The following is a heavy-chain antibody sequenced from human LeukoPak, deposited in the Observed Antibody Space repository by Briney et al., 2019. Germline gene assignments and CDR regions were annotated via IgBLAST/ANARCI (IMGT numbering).Heavy chain of an antibody. D-gene: IGHD6-19*01. J-gene: IGHJ6*02. CDR3: ARGRSGWYTAHYYYYGMDV. CDR2: IGNNGDTI. Sequence: GGSLRLSCAASGFTFSDYYMNWIRQAPGKGLEWVSYIGNNGDTIYYADSVKGRFTISRDNAKNSLYLQMNSLRAEDTAVYYCARGRSGWYTAHYYYYGMDVWGQGTTVTVSS. V-gene: IGHV3-11*01. CDR1: GFTFSDYY.